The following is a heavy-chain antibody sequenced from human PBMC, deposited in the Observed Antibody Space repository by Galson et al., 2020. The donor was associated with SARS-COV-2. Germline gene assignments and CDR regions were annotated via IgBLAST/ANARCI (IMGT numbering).Heavy chain of an antibody. V-gene: IGHV4-31*03. D-gene: IGHD3-10*01. CDR2: IYYIGRT. CDR3: ASDPAYYDGSGSYAAGAFDI. J-gene: IGHJ3*02. Sequence: SETLSLTCTVSGGSIGSGGYYWTWIRQHPGKGLEWIGYIYYIGRTYYNPSLKSRVTISVDTSKNQFSLKLSSVTAADTAVYYCASDPAYYDGSGSYAAGAFDIWGQGTMVTVSS. CDR1: GGSIGSGGYY.